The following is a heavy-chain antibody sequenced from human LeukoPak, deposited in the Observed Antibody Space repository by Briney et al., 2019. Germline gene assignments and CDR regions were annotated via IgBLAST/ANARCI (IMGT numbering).Heavy chain of an antibody. CDR2: IKGGVSYA. CDR1: GFTFNSYW. V-gene: IGHV3-74*01. CDR3: ARDNDFWSLDY. D-gene: IGHD3-3*01. Sequence: SGGSLRISCAASGFTFNSYWIRWVRHTPGKGLGWVSRIKGGVSYANYADSLQGRFTISRDNAQNTLYLQMNSLRVEETAVYYCARDNDFWSLDYWGQGALVTVSS. J-gene: IGHJ4*02.